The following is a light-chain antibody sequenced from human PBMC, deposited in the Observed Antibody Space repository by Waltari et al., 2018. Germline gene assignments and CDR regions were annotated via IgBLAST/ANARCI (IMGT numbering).Light chain of an antibody. CDR2: AAS. CDR3: QQNYDTPWT. J-gene: IGKJ1*01. Sequence: DIQMTQSPYSLSASVGDRVTIACRASQRISTSLNWYQQKEGKAPKALIFAASNLQSGVPSRFSGSGSGTDFTLTISSLQPKDIATYYCQQNYDTPWTFGQGTKVEIE. V-gene: IGKV1-39*01. CDR1: QRISTS.